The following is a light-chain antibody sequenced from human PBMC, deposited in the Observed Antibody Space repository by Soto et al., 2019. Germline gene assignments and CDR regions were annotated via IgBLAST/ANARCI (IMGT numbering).Light chain of an antibody. V-gene: IGKV1-9*01. CDR1: QAISSF. CDR3: HQVNTYPFT. CDR2: AAS. J-gene: IGKJ4*01. Sequence: DIQLTQSPSFLSASVGDRVTITCRASQAISSFLVWFQQKPGKAPKLLIYAASTLQSGVPSRFSGSGSGTEFTLTISSLQPEDFVTYFCHQVNTYPFTFAGGTKVEIK.